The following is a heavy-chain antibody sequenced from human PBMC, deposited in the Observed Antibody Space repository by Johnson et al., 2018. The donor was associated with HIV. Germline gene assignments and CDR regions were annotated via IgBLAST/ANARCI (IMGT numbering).Heavy chain of an antibody. CDR1: GFTFSSYR. D-gene: IGHD7-27*01. CDR3: ASSWGNAFDI. V-gene: IGHV3-33*01. CDR2: IWYDGGNK. J-gene: IGHJ3*02. Sequence: QMQLVESGGGVVQPGRSLRLSCAASGFTFSSYRMHWVRQAPGKGLEWVAVIWYDGGNKYYAYPVKGLFTISRDHSKNTLYLQMNSLRAEDTAVYYCASSWGNAFDIWGQGTMVTVSS.